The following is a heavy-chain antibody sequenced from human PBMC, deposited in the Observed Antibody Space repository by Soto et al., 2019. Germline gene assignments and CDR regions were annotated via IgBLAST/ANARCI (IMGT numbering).Heavy chain of an antibody. CDR3: ARDWGSSGEMNWFDP. CDR1: GGSISSYY. J-gene: IGHJ5*02. D-gene: IGHD6-13*01. Sequence: QVQLQESGPGLVKPSETLSLTCTVSGGSISSYYWSWIRQPPGKGLEWIGYIYYSGSTNYNPSLKRRVTISVDTSKNQFSLKLSSVTAADPAVYYCARDWGSSGEMNWFDPWGQGTLVTVSS. V-gene: IGHV4-59*01. CDR2: IYYSGST.